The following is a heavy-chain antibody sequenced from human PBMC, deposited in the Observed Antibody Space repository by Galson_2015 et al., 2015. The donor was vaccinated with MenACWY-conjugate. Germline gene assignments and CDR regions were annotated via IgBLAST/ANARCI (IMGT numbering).Heavy chain of an antibody. CDR1: GFTFSRYW. V-gene: IGHV3-7*03. D-gene: IGHD6-19*01. Sequence: SLRLSCAASGFTFSRYWMSWVRQAPGKGLEWVANISQDASEKYYLDSVRGRITISKDNAKNSLSLQINSLRAEDTALYYCARAIAVASQAFDIWGQGTMVTVSS. CDR2: ISQDASEK. CDR3: ARAIAVASQAFDI. J-gene: IGHJ3*02.